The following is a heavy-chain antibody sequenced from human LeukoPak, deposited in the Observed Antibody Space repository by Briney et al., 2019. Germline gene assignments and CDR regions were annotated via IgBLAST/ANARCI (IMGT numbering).Heavy chain of an antibody. J-gene: IGHJ6*02. CDR1: GFTFSSYW. CDR3: ARWYYYYGMDV. CDR2: VNTDGSST. Sequence: GGSLRLSCATSGFTFSSYWMHWVRQVPGKGLVWVSRVNTDGSSTTYAESVKGRFTISRDNAKNSLYLQMNSLRAEDTAVYYCARWYYYYGMDVWGQGTTVTVSS. V-gene: IGHV3-74*03.